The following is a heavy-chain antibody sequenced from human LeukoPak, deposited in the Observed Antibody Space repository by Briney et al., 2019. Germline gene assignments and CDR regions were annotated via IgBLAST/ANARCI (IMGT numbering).Heavy chain of an antibody. CDR2: IRYDGSNK. Sequence: GGSLRLSCAASGFTFSSYGMHWVRQAPGKGLEWVAFIRYDGSNKYYADSVKGRFTISRDNSKNTLYLQMNSLRAEDTAVYYCAKIQYSSSWDDAFDIWGQGTMVTVS. CDR3: AKIQYSSSWDDAFDI. V-gene: IGHV3-30*02. CDR1: GFTFSSYG. D-gene: IGHD6-13*01. J-gene: IGHJ3*02.